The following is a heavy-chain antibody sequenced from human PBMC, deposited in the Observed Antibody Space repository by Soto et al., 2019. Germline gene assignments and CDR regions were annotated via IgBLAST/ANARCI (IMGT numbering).Heavy chain of an antibody. D-gene: IGHD2-21*02. CDR2: ISWTGGPI. CDR3: TKAIRRHGDYGPHYFDS. Sequence: EVQLVESGGGLVQPGRSLRLSCAASGFNFNDYGMHWVRQVPGKGLEWVSGISWTGGPIGYSDSVKGRFTISRDNAKNTLYLQMNSLRAEDTALYSYTKAIRRHGDYGPHYFDSWGQGTLVTVSS. J-gene: IGHJ4*02. CDR1: GFNFNDYG. V-gene: IGHV3-9*01.